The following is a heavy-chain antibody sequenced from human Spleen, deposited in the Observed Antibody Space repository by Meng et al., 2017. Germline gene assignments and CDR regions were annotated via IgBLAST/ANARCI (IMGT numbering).Heavy chain of an antibody. CDR3: AKLIAPYYFDY. CDR2: ITGSGDST. V-gene: IGHV3-23*04. Sequence: EVQLVESGGGLVTPGGSLRLSCAASGFTFSNYSMNWVRQAPGKGLEWVSTITGSGDSTYYADSVKGRFTISRDNSKNTLYLQMNSLRAEDTAVYYCAKLIAPYYFDYWGQGTLVTVSS. D-gene: IGHD2/OR15-2a*01. CDR1: GFTFSNYS. J-gene: IGHJ4*02.